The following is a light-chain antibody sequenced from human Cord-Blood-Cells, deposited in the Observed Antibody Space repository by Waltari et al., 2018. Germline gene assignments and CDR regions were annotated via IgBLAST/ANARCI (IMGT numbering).Light chain of an antibody. J-gene: IGLJ2*01. CDR3: CSYAGSSTYVV. CDR1: SSDVGCYHL. Sequence: QSALTQPASVPASPGKSLTISCTGTSSDVGCYHLVCWYQQHPGKAPKLMIYEGSKRPSGVSNRFSGSKSGNTASLTISGLQAEDEADYYCCSYAGSSTYVVFGGGTKLTVL. V-gene: IGLV2-23*01. CDR2: EGS.